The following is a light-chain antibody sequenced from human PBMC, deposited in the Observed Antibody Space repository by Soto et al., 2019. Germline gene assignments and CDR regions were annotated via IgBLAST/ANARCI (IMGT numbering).Light chain of an antibody. J-gene: IGKJ4*01. CDR3: QQYNNPLT. V-gene: IGKV3-15*01. CDR1: QSVSSS. Sequence: EIVMTQSPATLSVSPGERATLSCRASQSVSSSLAWYQQKPGQAPRLLIYGASTRATGIPARFSGSGSGTEFTLTISSLQSDEFAVYYCQQYNNPLTFGGGTKVEIK. CDR2: GAS.